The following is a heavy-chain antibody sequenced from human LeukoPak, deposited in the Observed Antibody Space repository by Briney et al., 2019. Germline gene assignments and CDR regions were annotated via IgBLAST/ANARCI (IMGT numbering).Heavy chain of an antibody. Sequence: SETLSLTCTVSGGSISSSTYYWGWIRRPPGKGLEWIGSIYYSGSTYYNPSLKSRVTVSVDTSKNQFSLKLSPVTAADTAVYYCVRGSTLRHYQYWGQGTLVTVSS. CDR3: VRGSTLRHYQY. D-gene: IGHD3-16*01. CDR2: IYYSGST. J-gene: IGHJ4*02. V-gene: IGHV4-39*01. CDR1: GGSISSSTYY.